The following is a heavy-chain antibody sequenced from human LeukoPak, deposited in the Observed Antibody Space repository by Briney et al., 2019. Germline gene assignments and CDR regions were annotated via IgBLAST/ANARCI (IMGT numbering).Heavy chain of an antibody. Sequence: SVKVSCKASGGTFSSYAISWVRQAPGQGLEWMGRTIPIFGTANYAQKFQGRVTITTDESTSTAYMELSSLRSEDTAVYYCARDRLWFGELPLNWFDPWGQGTLVTVSS. D-gene: IGHD3-10*01. J-gene: IGHJ5*02. CDR3: ARDRLWFGELPLNWFDP. CDR1: GGTFSSYA. V-gene: IGHV1-69*05. CDR2: TIPIFGTA.